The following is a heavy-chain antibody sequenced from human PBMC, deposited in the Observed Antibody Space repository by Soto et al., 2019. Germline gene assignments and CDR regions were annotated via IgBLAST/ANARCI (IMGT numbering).Heavy chain of an antibody. CDR1: GFKFDDYG. D-gene: IGHD3-10*01. J-gene: IGHJ4*02. CDR2: ISWNSANI. V-gene: IGHV3-9*01. CDR3: AKMGGSGNVH. Sequence: EVQLVESGGNLVQPGRSLRLSCAASGFKFDDYGIHWVRQAPGKGLEWVSGISWNSANIGYADSVEGRFTISRDNAKNSLYLQMNSLRAEDTALYYCAKMGGSGNVHWGQGTLVTVSS.